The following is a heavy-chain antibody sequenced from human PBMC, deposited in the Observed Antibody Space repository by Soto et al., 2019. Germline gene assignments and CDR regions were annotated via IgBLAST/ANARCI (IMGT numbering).Heavy chain of an antibody. CDR2: ISGSGGST. J-gene: IGHJ6*02. CDR3: AKAQSYGGYYYGMDV. V-gene: IGHV3-23*01. Sequence: EVQLLESGGGLVQPGGSLRLSCAASGFTFSYYAMNWVRQAPGKGLEWVSAISGSGGSTYYADSVKGRFTISRDNSKNTLYLQMNSVRAEDTAIYYCAKAQSYGGYYYGMDVWGQGTTVTVSS. D-gene: IGHD3-10*01. CDR1: GFTFSYYA.